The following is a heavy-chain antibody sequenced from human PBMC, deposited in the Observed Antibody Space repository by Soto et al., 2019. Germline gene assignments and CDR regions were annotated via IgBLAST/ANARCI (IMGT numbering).Heavy chain of an antibody. J-gene: IGHJ4*02. Sequence: ASVKVSCKASGYTFTSYGISWVRQAPGQGLEWLGWISAYNGNTNFAQKLQGRVTMTTDTSTSTAYMELRSLRSDDTAVYYCARDRALTTQGTLLDFWGQGTQVTVSS. CDR1: GYTFTSYG. D-gene: IGHD4-4*01. V-gene: IGHV1-18*01. CDR3: ARDRALTTQGTLLDF. CDR2: ISAYNGNT.